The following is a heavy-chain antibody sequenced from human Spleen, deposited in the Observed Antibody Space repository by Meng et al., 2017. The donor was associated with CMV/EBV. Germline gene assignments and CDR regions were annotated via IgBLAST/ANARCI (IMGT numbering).Heavy chain of an antibody. Sequence: ASVKVSCKASGYTFTGYYMHWVRQAPGQGLEWMGWINPNSGGTNYAQKFQGRVTMTRDTSISTAYMELSRLRSDDTAVYYCARDRAPILEWPRSFYGVDVWGQGTTVTVSS. V-gene: IGHV1-2*02. CDR2: INPNSGGT. CDR3: ARDRAPILEWPRSFYGVDV. J-gene: IGHJ6*02. CDR1: GYTFTGYY. D-gene: IGHD3-3*01.